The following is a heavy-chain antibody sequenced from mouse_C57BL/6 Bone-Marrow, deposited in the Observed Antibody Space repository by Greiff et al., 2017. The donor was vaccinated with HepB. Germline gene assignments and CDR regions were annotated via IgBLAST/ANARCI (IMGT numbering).Heavy chain of an antibody. V-gene: IGHV1-42*01. D-gene: IGHD2-3*01. CDR3: ATIYDGYFHTPSFAY. CDR2: INPSTGGT. Sequence: VQLQQSGPELVKPGASVKISCKASGYSFTGYYMNWVKQSPEKSLEWIGEINPSTGGTTYNQKFKAKATLTVDQSSSTAYMQLKSLTSEDSAVYYCATIYDGYFHTPSFAYWGQGTLVTVSA. CDR1: GYSFTGYY. J-gene: IGHJ3*01.